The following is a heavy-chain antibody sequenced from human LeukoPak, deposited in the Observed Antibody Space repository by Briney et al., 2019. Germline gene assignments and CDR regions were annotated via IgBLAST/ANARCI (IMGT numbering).Heavy chain of an antibody. D-gene: IGHD5-18*01. Sequence: PGGSLSLSCAASGFTFSSYWMHWVRQSPRKGLVWVSRISGDGSSTSYADSVKGRFTISRDNAKNTLYLQMNSLRAEDTAVYYCASVGYTSMGKGSLDYWSQGTLVTVSS. V-gene: IGHV3-74*01. J-gene: IGHJ4*02. CDR3: ASVGYTSMGKGSLDY. CDR1: GFTFSSYW. CDR2: ISGDGSST.